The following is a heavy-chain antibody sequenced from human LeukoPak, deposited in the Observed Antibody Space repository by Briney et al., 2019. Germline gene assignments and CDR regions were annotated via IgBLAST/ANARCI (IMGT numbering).Heavy chain of an antibody. J-gene: IGHJ4*02. V-gene: IGHV4-34*01. CDR3: ARDFGPYDSSGYFYY. CDR2: INHSGST. CDR1: GGSFSGYY. Sequence: SETLSLTCAVYGGSFSGYYWSWIRQPPGKGLEWIGEINHSGSTNYNPSLKSRVTISVDTSKNQFSLKLSSVTAADTAVYYCARDFGPYDSSGYFYYWGQGTLVTVSS. D-gene: IGHD3-22*01.